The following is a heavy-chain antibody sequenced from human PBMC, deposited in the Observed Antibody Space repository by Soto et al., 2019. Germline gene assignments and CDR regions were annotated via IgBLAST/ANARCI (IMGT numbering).Heavy chain of an antibody. J-gene: IGHJ4*02. CDR3: ARGGIQLWPSLVY. D-gene: IGHD5-18*01. CDR2: ISSTSNTI. V-gene: IGHV3-48*02. Sequence: EVQLVESGGGLVQPGGSLRLSCAASEFIFSSYSMNWVRQAPGKGLEWVSYISSTSNTIYYADSVKGRFTISRDNAPNSLYRQMNSLRDEETAVYYCARGGIQLWPSLVYWGQGTLVTVSS. CDR1: EFIFSSYS.